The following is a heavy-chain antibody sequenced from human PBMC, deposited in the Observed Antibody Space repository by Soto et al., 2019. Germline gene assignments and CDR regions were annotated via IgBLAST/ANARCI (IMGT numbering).Heavy chain of an antibody. D-gene: IGHD2-15*01. Sequence: GGSLRLSCAASGFPFSSFEMIWVRQAPGKGLEFVSYISVNGGSLKYADSVKGRFTISRDDAKNSLFLQMNSLRPDDTALYYCVGGGLYYFDYWGQGTLVTVSS. J-gene: IGHJ4*02. CDR2: ISVNGGSL. CDR3: VGGGLYYFDY. CDR1: GFPFSSFE. V-gene: IGHV3-48*03.